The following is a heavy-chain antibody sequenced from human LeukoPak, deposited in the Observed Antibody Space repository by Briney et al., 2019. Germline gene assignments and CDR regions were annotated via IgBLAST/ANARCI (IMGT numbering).Heavy chain of an antibody. J-gene: IGHJ6*03. CDR2: IYHSGST. CDR3: ARGYSSSEYYYYYMDV. CDR1: GGSISSGGYY. D-gene: IGHD6-6*01. Sequence: SETLSLTCTVSGGSISSGGYYWSWIRQPPGKGLEWIGYIYHSGSTYYNPSLKSRVTISVDRSKNQFSLKLSSVTAADTAVYYCARGYSSSEYYYYYMDVWGKGTTVTVSS. V-gene: IGHV4-30-2*01.